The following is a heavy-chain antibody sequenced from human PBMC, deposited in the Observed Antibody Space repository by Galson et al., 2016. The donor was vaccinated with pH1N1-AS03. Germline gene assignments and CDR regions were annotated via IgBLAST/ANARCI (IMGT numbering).Heavy chain of an antibody. CDR1: GFKFADYT. CDR3: SARYYYETSAYYLLDPFHI. Sequence: SLRLSCAASGFKFADYTMHWVRQGPGKGLEWVAGISWNNESISYADSLKGRFTISRDNAKNSLYLQMDSLTTEDTALYYCSARYYYETSAYYLLDPFHILGQGTKVTVSS. D-gene: IGHD3-22*01. V-gene: IGHV3-9*01. CDR2: ISWNNESI. J-gene: IGHJ3*02.